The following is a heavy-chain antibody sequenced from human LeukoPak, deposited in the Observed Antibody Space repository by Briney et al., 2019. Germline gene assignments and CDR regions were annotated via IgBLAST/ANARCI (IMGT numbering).Heavy chain of an antibody. Sequence: ASVKVSCKVSGYTLTELSMHWVRQAPGKGLEWVGGFDPEDGETVYAQKFQGRVTMTEDTSTDTAYMELSSLRSEDAAVYYCATSLIAVAGFDYWGQGTLVTVSS. V-gene: IGHV1-24*01. CDR2: FDPEDGET. CDR3: ATSLIAVAGFDY. D-gene: IGHD6-19*01. CDR1: GYTLTELS. J-gene: IGHJ4*02.